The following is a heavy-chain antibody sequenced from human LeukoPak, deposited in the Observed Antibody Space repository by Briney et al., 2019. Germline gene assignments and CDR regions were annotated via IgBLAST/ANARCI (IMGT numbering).Heavy chain of an antibody. CDR1: GGSFSGYY. V-gene: IGHV4-34*01. CDR3: ARTVTIFGVVIFYYYMDV. Sequence: SETLSLTCAVYGGSFSGYYWTWIRQPPGKGLEWIGEINNSGSTTYNPSLKSRVTISVDTSKNQFSLKLSSVTAADTAVYYCARTVTIFGVVIFYYYMDVWGKGTTVTVSS. D-gene: IGHD3-3*01. CDR2: INNSGST. J-gene: IGHJ6*03.